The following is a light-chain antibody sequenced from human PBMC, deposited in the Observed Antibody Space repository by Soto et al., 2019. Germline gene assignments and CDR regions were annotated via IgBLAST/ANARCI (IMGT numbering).Light chain of an antibody. V-gene: IGLV1-44*01. Sequence: QSVLTQPPSASGTPGQRVTISCSGSSSNIGRNTVNWYQQLPGTAPKLLIYSNDQRPSGVPDRLSGSKSGTSASLAISGLQSEDEADYYCAAWDDSLNGPVFGGGTKVTVL. CDR1: SSNIGRNT. CDR2: SND. CDR3: AAWDDSLNGPV. J-gene: IGLJ2*01.